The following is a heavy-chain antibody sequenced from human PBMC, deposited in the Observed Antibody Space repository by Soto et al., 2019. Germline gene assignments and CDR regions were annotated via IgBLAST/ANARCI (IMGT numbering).Heavy chain of an antibody. CDR1: GFTFDDYA. CDR3: AKDVAWGGSHPNHAFDV. Sequence: KLVESGGGLVQPGRSLRLSCAASGFTFDDYAMHWVRQAPGKGLEWVSSISWNSGVIDYADSVKGRFSISRDSAKNSLFLQMNSLGPEDTALYYCAKDVAWGGSHPNHAFDVWGQGTMVSVSS. J-gene: IGHJ3*01. D-gene: IGHD1-26*01. CDR2: ISWNSGVI. V-gene: IGHV3-9*01.